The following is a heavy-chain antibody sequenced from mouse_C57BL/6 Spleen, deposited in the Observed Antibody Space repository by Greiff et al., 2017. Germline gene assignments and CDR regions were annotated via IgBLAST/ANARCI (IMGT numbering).Heavy chain of an antibody. D-gene: IGHD1-1*01. Sequence: DVKLVESEGGLVQPGSSMKLSCTASGFTFSDYYMAWVRQVPEKGLEWVANINYDGSSTYYLDSLKSRFIISRDNAKNILYLQMSSLKSEDTATYYCARDRGYYGSSYVGAMDYWGQGTSVTVSS. V-gene: IGHV5-16*01. CDR1: GFTFSDYY. J-gene: IGHJ4*01. CDR2: INYDGSST. CDR3: ARDRGYYGSSYVGAMDY.